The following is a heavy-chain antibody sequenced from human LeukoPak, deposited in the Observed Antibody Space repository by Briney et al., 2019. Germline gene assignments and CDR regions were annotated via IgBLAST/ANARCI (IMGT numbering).Heavy chain of an antibody. CDR3: ARRGDLRVFEY. CDR2: IYYSGST. Sequence: SGTLSLTCTVSGGSISSSTYYWGRIRPPPGKGLEWIGSIYYSGSTYSNPSLKSRVTISVDTSKNQFSLKLSSVTAADTAVYYCARRGDLRVFEYWGQGTLVTVSS. D-gene: IGHD3-10*01. J-gene: IGHJ4*02. V-gene: IGHV4-39*01. CDR1: GGSISSSTYY.